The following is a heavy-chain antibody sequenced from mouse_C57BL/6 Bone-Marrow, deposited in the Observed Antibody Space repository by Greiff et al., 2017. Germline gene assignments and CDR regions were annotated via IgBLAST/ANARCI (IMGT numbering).Heavy chain of an antibody. CDR2: IYPGSGNT. V-gene: IGHV1-66*01. D-gene: IGHD2-10*01. Sequence: VKLQQSGPELVKPGASVKISCKASGYSFTSYYLHWVKQRPGQGLEWIGWIYPGSGNTKYNEKFKGKATLTADTSYSTAYMQLSSLTSEDSAVYYCAREPYYGNSAWFAYWGQGTLVTVSA. CDR1: GYSFTSYY. J-gene: IGHJ3*01. CDR3: AREPYYGNSAWFAY.